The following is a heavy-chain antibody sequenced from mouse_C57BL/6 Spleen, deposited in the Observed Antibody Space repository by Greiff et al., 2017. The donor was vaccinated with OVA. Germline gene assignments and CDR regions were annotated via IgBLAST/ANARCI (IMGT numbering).Heavy chain of an antibody. CDR3: ARDGYDGAGFAY. J-gene: IGHJ3*01. CDR1: GYTFTSYW. CDR2: IFPGSGST. Sequence: QVQLQQPGAELVKPGASVKMSCKASGYTFTSYWITWVKQRPGQGLEWIGDIFPGSGSTTYNEKFKSKATLTVDTSSSTAYMQLSSLTSEDSAVYYCARDGYDGAGFAYWGQGTLVTVSA. V-gene: IGHV1-55*01. D-gene: IGHD2-2*01.